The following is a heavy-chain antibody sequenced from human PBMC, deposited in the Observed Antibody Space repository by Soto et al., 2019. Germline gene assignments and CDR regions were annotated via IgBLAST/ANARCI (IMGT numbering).Heavy chain of an antibody. CDR1: GFTFSSYA. CDR2: ISSNGGST. Sequence: GGSLRLSCSASGFTFSSYAMHWVRQAPGKGLEYVSAISSNGGSTYYADSVKGRFTISRDNSKNTLYLQMSSLRAEDTAVYYCVKDGDYYDSSGYYFQHWGQGTLVTVSS. V-gene: IGHV3-64D*08. CDR3: VKDGDYYDSSGYYFQH. J-gene: IGHJ1*01. D-gene: IGHD3-22*01.